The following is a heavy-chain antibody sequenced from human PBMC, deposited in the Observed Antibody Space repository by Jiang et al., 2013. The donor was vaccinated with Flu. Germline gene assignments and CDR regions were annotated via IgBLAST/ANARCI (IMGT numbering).Heavy chain of an antibody. Sequence: SYISSSGSTIYYADSVKGRFTISRDNAKNSLYLQMNSLRAEDTAVYYCARSPDYYYDSSGYQWAYWGQGTLVTVSS. CDR2: ISSSGSTI. CDR3: ARSPDYYYDSSGYQWAY. J-gene: IGHJ4*02. V-gene: IGHV3-48*03. D-gene: IGHD3-22*01.